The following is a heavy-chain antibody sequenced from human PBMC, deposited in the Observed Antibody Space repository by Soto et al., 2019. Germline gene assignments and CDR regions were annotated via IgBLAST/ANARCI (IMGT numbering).Heavy chain of an antibody. J-gene: IGHJ4*02. CDR1: GGSFSGYY. CDR2: INHSGST. D-gene: IGHD2-15*01. Sequence: QVQLQQWGAELLKPSETLSLTCAVYGGSFSGYYCSWIRQPPGKGLEWIGEINHSGSTSYNPSLKSRVTISVDTSKNQLSLKLSSVTAAGTAVYYCARGYAAPRAADWGQGTLVTVSS. V-gene: IGHV4-34*01. CDR3: ARGYAAPRAAD.